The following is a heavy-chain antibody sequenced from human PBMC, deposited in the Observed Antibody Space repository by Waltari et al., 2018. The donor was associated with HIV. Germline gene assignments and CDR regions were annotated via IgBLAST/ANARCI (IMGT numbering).Heavy chain of an antibody. CDR3: ARLIWNGYYGDYYGMDV. D-gene: IGHD3-3*01. CDR2: MNPNSGNT. V-gene: IGHV1-8*01. J-gene: IGHJ6*02. Sequence: QVQLVQSGAEVKKPGASVKVSCKASGYTFTSYDINWVRQATGQGLEWMGWMNPNSGNTGYAQKFQGRVTMTRNTSISTAYMELSSLRSEDTAVYYCARLIWNGYYGDYYGMDVWGQGTTVTVSS. CDR1: GYTFTSYD.